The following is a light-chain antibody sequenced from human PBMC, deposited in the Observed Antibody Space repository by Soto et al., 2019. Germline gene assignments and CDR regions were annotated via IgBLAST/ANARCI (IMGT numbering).Light chain of an antibody. J-gene: IGLJ1*01. CDR2: DVS. V-gene: IGLV2-11*01. CDR3: CSYAGSSGYV. Sequence: QAVVTQPRSVSGSPGQSVTISCTGTSSDVGGYNYVSWYQQHPGKAPKLMIYDVSKRPSGVPDRFSGSKSGNTASLTISGLQAEDEAHYYCCSYAGSSGYVFGTGTKVTVL. CDR1: SSDVGGYNY.